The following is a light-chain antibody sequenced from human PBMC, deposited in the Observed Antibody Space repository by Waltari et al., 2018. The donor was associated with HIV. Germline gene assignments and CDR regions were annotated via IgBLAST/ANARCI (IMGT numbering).Light chain of an antibody. CDR3: SSYAANNSFVL. J-gene: IGLJ2*01. Sequence: QSALTQPPSASGPPAQSVPISCTRPPPAIGRYDFVSWSQLQPDKVPKLIIYEGTKRPSGVPDRFSGSKSDNTASLTVSGLQTDDEADYYCSSYAANNSFVLFGGGTRLTVL. CDR2: EGT. CDR1: PPAIGRYDF. V-gene: IGLV2-8*01.